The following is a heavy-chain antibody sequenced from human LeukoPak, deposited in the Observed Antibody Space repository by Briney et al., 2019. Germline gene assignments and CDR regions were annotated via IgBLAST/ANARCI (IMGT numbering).Heavy chain of an antibody. CDR2: ISAYNGNK. V-gene: IGHV1-18*01. D-gene: IGHD5-18*01. CDR1: GYTFTDFG. CDR3: TRDLGVDTTMIFFDY. Sequence: ASVKVSCKASGYTFTDFGISWVRQAPGQGLEWMGWISAYNGNKNYVQKFQGRVTMTTDTSTSTAYMELTSLRSDDTAMYYCTRDLGVDTTMIFFDYWGQGTLATVSS. J-gene: IGHJ4*02.